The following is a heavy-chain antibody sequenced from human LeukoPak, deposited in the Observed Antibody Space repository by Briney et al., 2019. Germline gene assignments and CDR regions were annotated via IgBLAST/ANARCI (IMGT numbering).Heavy chain of an antibody. CDR3: ARGRSGGY. D-gene: IGHD3-10*01. CDR2: IYYSGST. V-gene: IGHV4-39*01. J-gene: IGHJ4*02. CDR1: GGSISSSSYY. Sequence: SETLSLTCTVSGGSISSSSYYWGWIRQPPGKGLEWIGSIYYSGSTYYNPSLKSRVTISVDTSKNQFSLKLSSVTAADTAVYYCARGRSGGYWGQGTLVTVSS.